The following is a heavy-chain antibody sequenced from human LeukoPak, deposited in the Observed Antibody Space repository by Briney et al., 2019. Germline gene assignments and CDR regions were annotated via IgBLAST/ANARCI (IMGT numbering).Heavy chain of an antibody. V-gene: IGHV5-51*01. CDR1: GYSLTSYW. Sequence: GESLKISCKGSGYSLTSYWIGWVRQMPGKGLEWMGIIYPGDSDTRYSPSFQGQVTISADKSISTAYLQWSSLKASDTAMYYCARSNAAAGTRGWFDPWGQGTLVTVSS. D-gene: IGHD6-13*01. CDR3: ARSNAAAGTRGWFDP. J-gene: IGHJ5*02. CDR2: IYPGDSDT.